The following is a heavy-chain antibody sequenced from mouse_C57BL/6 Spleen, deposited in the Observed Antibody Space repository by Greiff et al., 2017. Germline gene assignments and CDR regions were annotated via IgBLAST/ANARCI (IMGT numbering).Heavy chain of an antibody. D-gene: IGHD2-12*01. J-gene: IGHJ1*03. V-gene: IGHV5-17*01. Sequence: EVKLVESGGGLVKPGGSLKLSCAASGFTFSDYGMHWVRQAPEKGLEWVAYISSGSSTIYYADTVKGRFTISRDNAKNTLFLQMTSLRSEDTAMYYCASYYSIFHWYCDVWGTGTTGTVSS. CDR2: ISSGSSTI. CDR3: ASYYSIFHWYCDV. CDR1: GFTFSDYG.